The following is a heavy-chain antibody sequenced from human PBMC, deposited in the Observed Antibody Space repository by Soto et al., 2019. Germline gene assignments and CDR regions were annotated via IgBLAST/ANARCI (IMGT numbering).Heavy chain of an antibody. J-gene: IGHJ4*02. CDR1: GFTFSNYA. CDR2: IGGSGRTT. V-gene: IGHV3-23*01. Sequence: EVQLLESGGGLVQPGGSLRLSCAASGFTFSNYAMSWGRQAPGKGLEWVSSIGGSGRTTYYADSVKGRFNICRDNPKNSVDRQLNTLPAADMAVYYCAQAPSGWTPHYFACWGQGTLVTASS. D-gene: IGHD6-19*01. CDR3: AQAPSGWTPHYFAC.